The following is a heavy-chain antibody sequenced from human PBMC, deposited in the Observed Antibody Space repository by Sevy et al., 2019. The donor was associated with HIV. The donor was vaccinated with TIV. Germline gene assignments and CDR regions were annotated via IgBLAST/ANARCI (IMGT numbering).Heavy chain of an antibody. Sequence: GGSLRLSCAASGFTFSSYGMHWVRQAPGKGLEWVAVILYDGSKKYYANSVKGRFTISRDNSKNTFYLQMSSLTSEDTAVYYWARGLAALPGYYYGMDVWGQGTAVTVSS. CDR3: ARGLAALPGYYYGMDV. J-gene: IGHJ6*02. V-gene: IGHV3-33*01. D-gene: IGHD6-6*01. CDR2: ILYDGSKK. CDR1: GFTFSSYG.